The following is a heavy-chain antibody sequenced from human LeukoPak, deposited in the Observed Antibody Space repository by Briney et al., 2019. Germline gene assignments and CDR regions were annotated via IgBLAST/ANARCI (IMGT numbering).Heavy chain of an antibody. Sequence: SQTLSLTCTVSGGSISSGGYYWNWIRQHPGKGLEWIGYIYHDGSTYYNPSLKSRVTMSLDTSNNQFSLTLNSVTAAGTAVYYCASPSIGSTTDYWGQGTLVTVSS. CDR1: GGSISSGGYY. CDR2: IYHDGST. J-gene: IGHJ4*02. V-gene: IGHV4-31*03. D-gene: IGHD2/OR15-2a*01. CDR3: ASPSIGSTTDY.